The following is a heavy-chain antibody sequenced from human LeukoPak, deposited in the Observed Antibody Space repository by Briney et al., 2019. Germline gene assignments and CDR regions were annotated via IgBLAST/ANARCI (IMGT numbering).Heavy chain of an antibody. CDR3: AKTHYGGYLTAYYFDY. V-gene: IGHV3-9*01. CDR2: ISWNSGSI. CDR1: RFTFDDYA. D-gene: IGHD4-17*01. J-gene: IGHJ4*02. Sequence: PGGSLRLSCAASRFTFDDYAMHWFRQAPGKGLEWVSGISWNSGSIGYADSVKGRFTISRDNAKNSLYLQMNSLRAEDTALYYCAKTHYGGYLTAYYFDYWGQGTLVTVSS.